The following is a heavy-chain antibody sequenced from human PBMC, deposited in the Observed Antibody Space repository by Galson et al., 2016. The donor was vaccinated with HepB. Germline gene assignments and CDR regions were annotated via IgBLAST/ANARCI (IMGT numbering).Heavy chain of an antibody. Sequence: TLSLTCSVSGGSISHGGYYWSWIRQHPGTGLEWIGYIFYTGSTYYNPSLESRVTMLLDKSKNQFSLRLSSVTAADTAVYYCARVSRESASAMFDSYHYYMDVWGRGTTVTVSS. V-gene: IGHV4-31*03. CDR2: IFYTGST. D-gene: IGHD3-10*02. CDR1: GGSISHGGYY. CDR3: ARVSRESASAMFDSYHYYMDV. J-gene: IGHJ6*03.